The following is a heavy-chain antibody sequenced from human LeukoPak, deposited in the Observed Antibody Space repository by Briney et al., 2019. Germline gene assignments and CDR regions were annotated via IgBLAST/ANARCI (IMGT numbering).Heavy chain of an antibody. V-gene: IGHV3-21*01. CDR1: GFTFNRYS. CDR3: ARVRASGEWTRTYYYFYMDV. CDR2: ISGSNSYI. Sequence: PGGSLRLSCAASGFTFNRYSMNWVRQAPGKGLEWVSSISGSNSYIYYADSMKGRFTISRDNAKNSLYLQMNSLRAEDTAVYYCARVRASGEWTRTYYYFYMDVWGKGTTVTISS. J-gene: IGHJ6*03. D-gene: IGHD2-15*01.